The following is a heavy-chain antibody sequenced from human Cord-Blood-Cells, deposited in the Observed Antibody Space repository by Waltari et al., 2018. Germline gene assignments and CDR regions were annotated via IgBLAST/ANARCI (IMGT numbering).Heavy chain of an antibody. CDR1: GGSISSSSYY. CDR3: ARLKDYYGSGSYYYYYYYMDV. V-gene: IGHV4-39*07. J-gene: IGHJ6*03. Sequence: QLQLQESGPGLVKPSETLSLTCTVSGGSISSSSYYRGWIRQPPGEGLEWIGSIYYSGSTYYNPSLKSRVTISVDTSKNQFSLKLSSVTAADTAVYYCARLKDYYGSGSYYYYYYYMDVWGKGTTVTVSS. D-gene: IGHD3-10*01. CDR2: IYYSGST.